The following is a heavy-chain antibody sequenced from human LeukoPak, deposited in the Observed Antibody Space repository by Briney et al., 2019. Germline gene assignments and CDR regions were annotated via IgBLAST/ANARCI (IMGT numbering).Heavy chain of an antibody. CDR1: GYTFTSYD. D-gene: IGHD6-19*01. CDR3: ARDRVGVGGNGWEN. CDR2: MNPNSGNT. J-gene: IGHJ4*02. V-gene: IGHV1-8*01. Sequence: GASVKVSCKASGYTFTSYDINWVRQATGQGLEWMGWMNPNSGNTGYAQKFQGRVTMTRDTSIGTAYMELSSMRSEDTAVYYCARDRVGVGGNGWENWGQGTLVTVSS.